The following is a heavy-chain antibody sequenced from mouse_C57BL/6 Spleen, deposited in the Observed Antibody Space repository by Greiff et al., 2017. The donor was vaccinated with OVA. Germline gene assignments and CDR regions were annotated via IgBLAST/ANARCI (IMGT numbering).Heavy chain of an antibody. Sequence: EVHLVESGGGLVQPGGSMKLSCVASGFTFSNYWMNWVRQSPEKGLEWVAQIRLKSDNYATHYAESVKGRFTISRDDSKSSVYLQMNNLRAEDTGIYYCTAEGGTTGVGAMDYWGQGTSVTVSS. CDR2: IRLKSDNYAT. D-gene: IGHD1-1*01. V-gene: IGHV6-3*01. CDR3: TAEGGTTGVGAMDY. CDR1: GFTFSNYW. J-gene: IGHJ4*01.